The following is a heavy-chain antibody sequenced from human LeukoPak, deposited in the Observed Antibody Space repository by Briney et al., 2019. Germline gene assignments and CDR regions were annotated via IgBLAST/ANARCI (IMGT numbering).Heavy chain of an antibody. CDR2: IIAHNGNT. Sequence: ASVKVSCKASGYTFTSYDINWVRQATGQGLEWMGWIIAHNGNTNYAQKFQGRVTMTTDTSTSTAYMELRSLRSDDTAVYYCAKDREGQNYYYGMDVWGQGTTVTVS. J-gene: IGHJ6*02. CDR3: AKDREGQNYYYGMDV. CDR1: GYTFTSYD. D-gene: IGHD1-26*01. V-gene: IGHV1-18*01.